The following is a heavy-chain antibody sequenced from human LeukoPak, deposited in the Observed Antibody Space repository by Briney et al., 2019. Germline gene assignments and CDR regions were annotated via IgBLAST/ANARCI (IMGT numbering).Heavy chain of an antibody. D-gene: IGHD5-12*01. V-gene: IGHV4-34*01. CDR2: INHSGST. Sequence: SETLSLTCAVYGGSFSGYYWSWIRQPPGKGLEWIGEINHSGSTNYNPSLKSRVTISVDTSKNQFSLKLSSVTAADTAVYYCARSSATRSSFDYWGQGTLVTVSS. J-gene: IGHJ4*02. CDR1: GGSFSGYY. CDR3: ARSSATRSSFDY.